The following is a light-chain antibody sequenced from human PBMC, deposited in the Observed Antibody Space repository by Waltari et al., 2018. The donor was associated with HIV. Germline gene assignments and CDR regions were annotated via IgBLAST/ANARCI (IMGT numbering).Light chain of an antibody. CDR2: DKD. CDR1: SSNIGQNY. CDR3: GTWDSSLNAGV. Sequence: QSVLTQPPSVSAAPGHKVTITCSGGSSNIGQNYVCWYQQLPGPAPTLLIYDKDQRPSGIPARFSGSKSVTSATLDITVLHPGDEADYYCGTWDSSLNAGVFGGGTKLTVL. J-gene: IGLJ2*01. V-gene: IGLV1-51*01.